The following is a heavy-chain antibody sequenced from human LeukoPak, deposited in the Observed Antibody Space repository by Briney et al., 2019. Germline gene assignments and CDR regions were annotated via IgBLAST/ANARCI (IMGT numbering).Heavy chain of an antibody. CDR2: MSPNNGNT. V-gene: IGHV1-8*01. D-gene: IGHD7-27*01. J-gene: IGHJ4*02. CDR3: ASNPPRTGDFNY. CDR1: GYTFTNYD. Sequence: ASVKVSCKTCGYTFTNYDINWVRQATGQGLEWMGWMSPNNGNTGYAQKFQGRVTMTRDTSINTAYMELSSLRSEDTAVYYCASNPPRTGDFNYWGQGALVTVSS.